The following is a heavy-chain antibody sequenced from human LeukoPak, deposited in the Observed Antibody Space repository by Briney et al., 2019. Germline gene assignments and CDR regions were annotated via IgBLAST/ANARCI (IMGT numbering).Heavy chain of an antibody. CDR1: GESFSGYY. V-gene: IGHV4-34*01. CDR3: AAWFGYYYGMDV. J-gene: IGHJ6*02. D-gene: IGHD3-10*01. CDR2: INHSGST. Sequence: PSETLSLTCAVYGESFSGYYWSWIRQPPGKGLEWIGEINHSGSTNYNPSLKSRVTISVDTSKNQFSLKLSSVTAADTAVYYCAAWFGYYYGMDVWGQGTTVTVSS.